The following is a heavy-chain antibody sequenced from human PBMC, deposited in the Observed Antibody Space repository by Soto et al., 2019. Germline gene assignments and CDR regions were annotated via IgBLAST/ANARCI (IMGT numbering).Heavy chain of an antibody. D-gene: IGHD5-18*01. CDR1: GFTVSSNY. Sequence: EVQLVETGGGLIQPGGSLRLSCAASGFTVSSNYMSWVRQAPGKGLEWVSVIYSGGSTYYADSVKGRFTISRDNSKNTLYLQMNRLRAEDTAVYYCARDKADTAMVHSYYYYGMDVWGQGTTVTVSS. V-gene: IGHV3-53*02. CDR3: ARDKADTAMVHSYYYYGMDV. J-gene: IGHJ6*02. CDR2: IYSGGST.